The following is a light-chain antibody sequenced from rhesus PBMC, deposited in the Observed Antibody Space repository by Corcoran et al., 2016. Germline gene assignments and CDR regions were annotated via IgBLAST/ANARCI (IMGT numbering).Light chain of an antibody. CDR3: YQHSSGYS. V-gene: IGKV3-10*01. J-gene: IGKJ2*01. CDR1: QSVSSY. CDR2: GAS. Sequence: QVILTQSPATLSLSPGERATLSCRASQSVSSYLAWYQQKPGQAPRLLDYGASSRATGIPDRFSGSGSGTDFTRTISSLEPEDVGVYHCYQHSSGYSFGQGTKVEIK.